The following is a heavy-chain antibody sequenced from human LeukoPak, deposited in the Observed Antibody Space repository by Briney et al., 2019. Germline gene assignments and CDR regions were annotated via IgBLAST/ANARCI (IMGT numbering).Heavy chain of an antibody. CDR1: GFTFSSYA. Sequence: GGSLRLSCAASGFTFSSYAMHWVRQAPGKGLEYVSAISSNGGSTYYANSVKGRFTISRDNSKNTLYLQMGSLRAEDMAVYYCARALYFLFGEFTEVGAFDIWGQGTMVTVSS. J-gene: IGHJ3*02. V-gene: IGHV3-64*01. CDR3: ARALYFLFGEFTEVGAFDI. CDR2: ISSNGGST. D-gene: IGHD3-10*02.